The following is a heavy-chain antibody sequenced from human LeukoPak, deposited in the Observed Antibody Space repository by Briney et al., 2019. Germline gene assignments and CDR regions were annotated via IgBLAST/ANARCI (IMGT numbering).Heavy chain of an antibody. CDR3: AKVLLSFYYYYMDV. CDR2: ISGSGGST. V-gene: IGHV3-23*01. D-gene: IGHD2-21*02. CDR1: GFTFSSYA. J-gene: IGHJ6*03. Sequence: PGGSLRLSCAASGFTFSSYAVSWVRQAPGKGLEWVSAISGSGGSTYYADSVKGRFTISRDNSKNTLYLQMNSLRAEDTAVYYCAKVLLSFYYYYMDVWGKGTTVTVSS.